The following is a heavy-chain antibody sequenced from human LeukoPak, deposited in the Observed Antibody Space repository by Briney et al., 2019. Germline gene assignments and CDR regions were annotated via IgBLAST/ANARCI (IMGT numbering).Heavy chain of an antibody. CDR1: GFTFSSYA. CDR2: ISYDGSNK. CDR3: AREEQQIYYYYYGMDV. J-gene: IGHJ6*02. V-gene: IGHV3-30-3*01. D-gene: IGHD6-13*01. Sequence: GGSLRLSCAASGFTFSSYAMHWVRQAPGKGLEWVAVISYDGSNKYYADSVKGRFNISRDNSKNTLYLQMNSLRAEDTAVYYCAREEQQIYYYYYGMDVWGQGTTVTVSS.